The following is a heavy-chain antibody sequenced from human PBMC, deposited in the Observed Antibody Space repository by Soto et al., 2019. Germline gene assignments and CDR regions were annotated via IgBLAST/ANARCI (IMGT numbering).Heavy chain of an antibody. D-gene: IGHD6-19*01. CDR1: GFTFSSYS. CDR2: ICSSSSYI. Sequence: EVQLVESGGGLVKPGGSLRLSCAASGFTFSSYSMNWVRQAPGKGLEWVSSICSSSSYIYYADSVKGRFTISGDNAKNSLYLQMNSLRAEDTAVYYCARKVAGYVDYWGQGTLVTVSS. J-gene: IGHJ4*02. V-gene: IGHV3-21*01. CDR3: ARKVAGYVDY.